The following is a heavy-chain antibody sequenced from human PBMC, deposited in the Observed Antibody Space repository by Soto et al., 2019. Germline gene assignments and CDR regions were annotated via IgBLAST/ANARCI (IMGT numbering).Heavy chain of an antibody. D-gene: IGHD2-2*01. V-gene: IGHV3-23*01. Sequence: GGALRLSCAASGFTFSSYAMSWVRQAPRKGLEWVSAISGSGGSTYYADSVKGRFTISRDNSKNTLYLQMNSLRAEDTVVYYCAKDRPLGYCSSTSCLTWGQGTLVTVSS. CDR2: ISGSGGST. CDR1: GFTFSSYA. CDR3: AKDRPLGYCSSTSCLT. J-gene: IGHJ5*02.